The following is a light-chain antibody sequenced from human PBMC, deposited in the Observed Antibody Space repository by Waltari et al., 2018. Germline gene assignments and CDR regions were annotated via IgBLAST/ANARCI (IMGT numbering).Light chain of an antibody. CDR1: AFPNKY. V-gene: IGLV3-10*01. CDR3: YSGDDSGNQEV. CDR2: EDT. Sequence: SYELTQPPSLSVSPGQTARTTCPGDAFPNKYVNWYQQKSGQAPVLVIYEDTERPSGIPERFSGSSSGTMATLTISGAQVEDEADYYCYSGDDSGNQEVFGGGTKLTVL. J-gene: IGLJ2*01.